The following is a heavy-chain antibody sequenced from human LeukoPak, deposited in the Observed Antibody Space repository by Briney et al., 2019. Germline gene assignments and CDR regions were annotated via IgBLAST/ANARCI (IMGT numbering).Heavy chain of an antibody. D-gene: IGHD3-22*01. V-gene: IGHV3-23*01. J-gene: IGHJ1*01. CDR2: ISGSGGST. CDR1: GFTFSSYA. Sequence: GGSLRLSCAASGFTFSSYAMSWVRQAPGKGLEWVSAISGSGGSTYYADSVKGRFTISRDNSKNTLYLQMNSLRAEDTAVYYCAKGTITMIVVVTEYFQHWGQGTLVTVSS. CDR3: AKGTITMIVVVTEYFQH.